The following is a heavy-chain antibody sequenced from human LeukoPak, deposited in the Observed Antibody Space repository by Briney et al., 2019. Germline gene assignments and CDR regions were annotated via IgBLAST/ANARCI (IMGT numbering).Heavy chain of an antibody. Sequence: PSETLSLTCAVYGGSFSGYYWSWIRQPPGKGLEWIGEINDSGSSNYNPSLKGRVTISVDTSKKQCSLKLSSVTAADTAVYYCARMPRAHYDFWSGYYYYYYMGVWGKGTTVTVSS. V-gene: IGHV4-34*01. CDR3: ARMPRAHYDFWSGYYYYYYMGV. CDR2: INDSGSS. J-gene: IGHJ6*03. CDR1: GGSFSGYY. D-gene: IGHD3-3*01.